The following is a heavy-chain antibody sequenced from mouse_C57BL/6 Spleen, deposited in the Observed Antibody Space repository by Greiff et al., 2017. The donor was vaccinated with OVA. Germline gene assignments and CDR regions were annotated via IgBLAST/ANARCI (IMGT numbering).Heavy chain of an antibody. CDR1: GYTFTSYW. CDR3: ARSSSHF. CDR2: IDPSDSYT. D-gene: IGHD1-1*01. J-gene: IGHJ3*01. Sequence: QVQLQQPGAELVKPGASVKLSCKASGYTFTSYWMQWVKQRPGQGLEWIGEIDPSDSYTNYNQKFKGKATLTVDTSSSTAYMQLSSLTSEDSAVYYCARSSSHFWGQGTLVTVSA. V-gene: IGHV1-50*01.